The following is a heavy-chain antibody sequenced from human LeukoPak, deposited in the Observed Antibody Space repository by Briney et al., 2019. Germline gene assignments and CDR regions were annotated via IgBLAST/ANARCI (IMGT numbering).Heavy chain of an antibody. CDR3: ARSPVGVRKKHDF. CDR1: GYTFTSYD. J-gene: IGHJ4*02. V-gene: IGHV1-8*01. D-gene: IGHD3-10*01. Sequence: GASVKVSCKASGYTFTSYDINWVRQATGRGLEWMGWMNPTSGHTGYAQNFQGRVAMTRDTSISTAYMELNSLTSEDTAVYYCARSPVGVRKKHDFWGQGTLVIVSS. CDR2: MNPTSGHT.